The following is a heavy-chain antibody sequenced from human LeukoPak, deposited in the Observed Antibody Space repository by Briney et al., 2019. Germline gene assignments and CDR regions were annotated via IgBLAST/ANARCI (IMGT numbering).Heavy chain of an antibody. CDR1: GSIFSNYA. CDR2: IIPMLGVA. Sequence: SVKVSCKASGSIFSNYAITWVRQAPGQGLEWMGRIIPMLGVANNAENFQDRVTINADKSTNTMYMELSSLRSEDTAVYYCARDQVDYDIPDHFDYWGKGTLVTVSS. CDR3: ARDQVDYDIPDHFDY. J-gene: IGHJ4*02. D-gene: IGHD3-22*01. V-gene: IGHV1-69*04.